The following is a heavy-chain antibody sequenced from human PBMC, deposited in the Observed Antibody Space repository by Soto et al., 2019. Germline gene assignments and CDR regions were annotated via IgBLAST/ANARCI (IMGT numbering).Heavy chain of an antibody. D-gene: IGHD3-9*01. V-gene: IGHV4-34*01. Sequence: QVQLQQWGAGLLTPSETLSLTCAVYGGSFSGYYWSWIRQPPVKGLELIWEINHSGSTNYNPSLKSRVTRSVDTSKNQISLKLSSVTAADTAVYYCASMTMADKRALWGRDILVNVSA. CDR2: INHSGST. CDR1: GGSFSGYY. CDR3: ASMTMADKRAL. J-gene: IGHJ2*01.